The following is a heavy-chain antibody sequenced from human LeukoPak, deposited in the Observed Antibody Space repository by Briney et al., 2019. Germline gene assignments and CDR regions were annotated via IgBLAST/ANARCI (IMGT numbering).Heavy chain of an antibody. CDR1: GYRFTSYW. Sequence: GESLKISCKDSGYRFTSYWIAWVRQMPGKGLEWMGIIYPGDSDTRYSPSFQGQVTISADKSINTAYLQWTSLKASDTAMYYCARAWNFDYWGQGTLVTVSS. CDR3: ARAWNFDY. CDR2: IYPGDSDT. D-gene: IGHD1-1*01. J-gene: IGHJ4*02. V-gene: IGHV5-51*01.